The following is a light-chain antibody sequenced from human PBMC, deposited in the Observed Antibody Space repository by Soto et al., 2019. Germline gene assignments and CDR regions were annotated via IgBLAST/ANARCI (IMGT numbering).Light chain of an antibody. CDR1: SSDFGGYNY. CDR2: HVS. J-gene: IGLJ1*01. CDR3: TSFTSDNLYV. Sequence: QSALIQPASVSGSPGQSITISCTGTSSDFGGYNYVSWYQQYPGKVPKLLIYHVSNRPSGVSNRFSGSKSGNTASLTISGLQAEDEADYFCTSFTSDNLYVFGTGTKVTVL. V-gene: IGLV2-14*03.